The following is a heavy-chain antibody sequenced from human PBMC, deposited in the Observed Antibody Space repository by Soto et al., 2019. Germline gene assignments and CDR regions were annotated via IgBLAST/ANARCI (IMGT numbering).Heavy chain of an antibody. V-gene: IGHV3-30-3*01. CDR1: GFTFSNYA. J-gene: IGHJ6*02. CDR3: AKSPQWVAKGGMDV. Sequence: QVQLVESGGGVVQPGRSLRVSCAASGFTFSNYAMHWVRQAPGKGLEWVAVVSYDGSKQFYADSVEGRFTISRDSSKNTLYLQMNSLRTEDTAVYYCAKSPQWVAKGGMDVWGQGTTVTVSS. CDR2: VSYDGSKQ. D-gene: IGHD1-26*01.